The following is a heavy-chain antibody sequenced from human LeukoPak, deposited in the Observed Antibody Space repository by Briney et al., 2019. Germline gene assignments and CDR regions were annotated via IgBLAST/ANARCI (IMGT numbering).Heavy chain of an antibody. D-gene: IGHD1-26*01. CDR1: GFTFSSYW. V-gene: IGHV3-7*01. J-gene: IGHJ3*02. Sequence: GGSLRLSCAASGFTFSSYWMSWVRQAPGKGLEWVANIKQDGSEKYYVDSVKGRFTISRDNAKNSLYLQMNSLRAEDTAVYYCARVRGSYGDAFDIWGQGTMVTVSS. CDR2: IKQDGSEK. CDR3: ARVRGSYGDAFDI.